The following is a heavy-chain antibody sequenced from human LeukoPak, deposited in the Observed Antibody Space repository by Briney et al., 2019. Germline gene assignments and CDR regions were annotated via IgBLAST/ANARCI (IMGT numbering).Heavy chain of an antibody. CDR3: AKPTYGPGSFLIVH. Sequence: GGSLRLSCAVSGFTFSDCGMHWVRQAPGKGLEWVAVIWNDGSSKYYGDSVMGRFTISRDNSKNTLYLQMNSLRAEDTAVYYCAKPTYGPGSFLIVHWGQGTLVTVSS. CDR1: GFTFSDCG. V-gene: IGHV3-33*06. J-gene: IGHJ4*02. CDR2: IWNDGSSK. D-gene: IGHD3-10*01.